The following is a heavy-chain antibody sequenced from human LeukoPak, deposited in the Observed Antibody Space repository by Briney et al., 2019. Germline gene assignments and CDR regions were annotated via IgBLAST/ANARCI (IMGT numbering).Heavy chain of an antibody. D-gene: IGHD5-12*01. J-gene: IGHJ4*02. Sequence: GGSLRLSCAVSGFTFRSYGMSWVRQAPGKGLEWVSGISGSGGNTYYADSVKGRFTISRDNSKNTLYLQMNSLRGEDTAVYYCANRRWMVSSFDYWGQGTLVTVSS. CDR3: ANRRWMVSSFDY. CDR2: ISGSGGNT. V-gene: IGHV3-23*01. CDR1: GFTFRSYG.